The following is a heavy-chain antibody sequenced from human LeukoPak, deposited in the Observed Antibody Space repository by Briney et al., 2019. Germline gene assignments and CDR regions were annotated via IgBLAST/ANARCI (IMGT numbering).Heavy chain of an antibody. J-gene: IGHJ6*04. CDR2: ISYDGSNK. CDR1: GFTFSSYA. CDR3: ARDRYFDWYVIGYYYYGMDV. D-gene: IGHD3-9*01. V-gene: IGHV3-30*04. Sequence: PGGSLRLSCAASGFTFSSYAKHWVRQAPGKGLEWVAVISYDGSNKYYADSVKGRFTISRDNSKNTLYLQMNSLRAEDTAVYYCARDRYFDWYVIGYYYYGMDVWGKGTTVTVSS.